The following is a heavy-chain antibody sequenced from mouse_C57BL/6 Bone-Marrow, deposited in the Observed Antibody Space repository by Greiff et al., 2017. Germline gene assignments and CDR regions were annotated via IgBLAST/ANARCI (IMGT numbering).Heavy chain of an antibody. D-gene: IGHD1-1*01. CDR3: ARRKFDYGSSYWYFDV. CDR2: INPSNGGT. Sequence: QVQLQQPGTELVKPGASVKLSCKASGYTFTSYWMHWVKQRPGQGLEWIGNINPSNGGTNYNEKFKSKATLTVDKSSSTAYMQLSSLTSEDSAVYYGARRKFDYGSSYWYFDVWGTGTTVTVSS. CDR1: GYTFTSYW. J-gene: IGHJ1*03. V-gene: IGHV1-53*01.